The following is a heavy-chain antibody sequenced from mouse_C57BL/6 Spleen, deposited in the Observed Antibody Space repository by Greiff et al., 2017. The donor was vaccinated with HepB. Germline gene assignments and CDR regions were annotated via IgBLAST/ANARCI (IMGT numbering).Heavy chain of an antibody. D-gene: IGHD1-1*01. CDR1: GYTFTSYG. J-gene: IGHJ1*03. CDR3: ARRGTTVVATYDWYFDV. V-gene: IGHV1-81*01. CDR2: IYPRSGNT. Sequence: QVQLKESGAELARPGASVKLSCKASGYTFTSYGISWVKQRTGQGLEWIGEIYPRSGNTYYNEKFKGKATLTADKSSSTAYMELRSLTSEDSAVYFCARRGTTVVATYDWYFDVWGTGTTVTVSS.